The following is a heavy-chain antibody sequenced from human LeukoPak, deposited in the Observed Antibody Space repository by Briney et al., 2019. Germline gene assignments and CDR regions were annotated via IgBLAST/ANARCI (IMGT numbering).Heavy chain of an antibody. Sequence: SVKVSCKASGYSFSSYGISWVRQAPGQGLEWMTWISGNNGNTDFAKNFQGRVTMTTDTSTTTVYMELRSLKSDDTAVYFCARGGRDSSSWFFDYWGRGTLVTVSS. CDR3: ARGGRDSSSWFFDY. CDR1: GYSFSSYG. V-gene: IGHV1-18*01. D-gene: IGHD6-13*01. J-gene: IGHJ4*02. CDR2: ISGNNGNT.